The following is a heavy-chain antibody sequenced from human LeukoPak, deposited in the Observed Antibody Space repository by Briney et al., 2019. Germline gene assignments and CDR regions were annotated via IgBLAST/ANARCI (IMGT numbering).Heavy chain of an antibody. CDR1: GYSISSGYY. CDR3: ARGDYQLLYGGGDGY. J-gene: IGHJ4*02. D-gene: IGHD2-2*02. V-gene: IGHV4-38-2*02. Sequence: SETLSLTCTVSGYSISSGYYWGWIRQPPGKGLEWIGSIYHSGSTYYNPSLKSRVTISVDTSKNQFSLKLSSVTAADTAVYYCARGDYQLLYGGGDGYWGQGTLVTVSS. CDR2: IYHSGST.